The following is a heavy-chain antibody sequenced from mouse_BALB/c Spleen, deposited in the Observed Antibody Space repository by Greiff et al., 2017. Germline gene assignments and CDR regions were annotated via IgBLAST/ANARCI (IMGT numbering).Heavy chain of an antibody. Sequence: EVQRVESGGGLVKPGGSLKLSCAASGFTFSSYAMSWVRQTPEKRLEWVASISSGGSTYYPDSVKGRFTISRDNARNILYLQMSSLRSEDTAMYYCARGGLYGYDGAWFAYWGQGTLVTVSA. CDR2: ISSGGST. V-gene: IGHV5-6-5*01. J-gene: IGHJ3*01. D-gene: IGHD2-2*01. CDR3: ARGGLYGYDGAWFAY. CDR1: GFTFSSYA.